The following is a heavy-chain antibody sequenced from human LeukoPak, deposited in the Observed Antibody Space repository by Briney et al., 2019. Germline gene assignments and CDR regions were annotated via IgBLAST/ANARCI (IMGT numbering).Heavy chain of an antibody. J-gene: IGHJ6*03. CDR1: GGAITSHY. Sequence: SETLSLTCTVSGGAITSHYWTWIRQSPVKGLEWIGDIPNSGSTSYNPSLKSRVTVSVDTSKNQFSLKLSSVTAADTAVYYCGRDALVGYFSYYYMDVWGKGTTVTVSS. CDR3: GRDALVGYFSYYYMDV. CDR2: IPNSGST. D-gene: IGHD2-15*01. V-gene: IGHV4-59*11.